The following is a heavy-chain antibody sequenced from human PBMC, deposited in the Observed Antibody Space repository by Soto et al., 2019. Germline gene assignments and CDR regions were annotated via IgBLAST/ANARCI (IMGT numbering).Heavy chain of an antibody. V-gene: IGHV5-51*01. D-gene: IGHD2-21*01. Sequence: GESLKISCKGSGYSFTNYWIGWVRQMPGKGLEWMGVIYPGDSDTRYSPSFLGQVTISADKSISTAYLQWSSLKAADTAVYYCARHYAVVLYYFDYWGQGTLVTVSS. J-gene: IGHJ4*02. CDR2: IYPGDSDT. CDR3: ARHYAVVLYYFDY. CDR1: GYSFTNYW.